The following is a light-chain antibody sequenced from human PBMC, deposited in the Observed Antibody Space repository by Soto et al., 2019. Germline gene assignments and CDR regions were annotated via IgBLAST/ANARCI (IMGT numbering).Light chain of an antibody. Sequence: EIVLTQSPGTLSLSPGERATLSCRASQSVSSSYLAWYQQKPGQAPRLLIYGASSRATGIPDRFSGSGSGTAFTLNISRLEPEDFAVYYCQQYGSSPTFGQGTRLEIK. CDR3: QQYGSSPT. V-gene: IGKV3-20*01. CDR1: QSVSSSY. J-gene: IGKJ5*01. CDR2: GAS.